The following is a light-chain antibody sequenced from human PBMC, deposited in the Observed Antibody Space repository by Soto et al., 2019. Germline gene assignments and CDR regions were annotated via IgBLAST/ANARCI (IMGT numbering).Light chain of an antibody. Sequence: QSVLTQPASVSGSPGQTISISCTGTSSDVGGYNYVSWYQHHPGKAPKLMIYEVTNRPSGVSIRFSGSKSGTTASLIISGLQAEDEADYYCCSFTSTTTYVFGPGTKVTV. CDR3: CSFTSTTTYV. CDR1: SSDVGGYNY. V-gene: IGLV2-14*01. J-gene: IGLJ1*01. CDR2: EVT.